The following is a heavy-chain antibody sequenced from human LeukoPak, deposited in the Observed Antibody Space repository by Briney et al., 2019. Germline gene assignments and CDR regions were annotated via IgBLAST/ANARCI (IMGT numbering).Heavy chain of an antibody. J-gene: IGHJ3*01. V-gene: IGHV3-48*02. CDR2: ISDSSSTI. CDR3: ATARQWPGAFDV. Sequence: PGRSLRLSCAASGLPFSSYAMHWVRQAPGKGLEWISYISDSSSTIFYADSVKGRFAISRDNAKNSLYLQINSLRDEDTAVYYCATARQWPGAFDVWGQGTMVTVSS. CDR1: GLPFSSYA. D-gene: IGHD6-19*01.